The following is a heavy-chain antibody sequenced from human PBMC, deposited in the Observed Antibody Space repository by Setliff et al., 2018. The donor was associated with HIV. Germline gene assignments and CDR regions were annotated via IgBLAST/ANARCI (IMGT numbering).Heavy chain of an antibody. D-gene: IGHD5-12*01. CDR3: AREGFYDDYFDY. Sequence: WASVKVSCKASGYTFTTYTIQWVCQAPGQRLEWMGWINTGSGNTTYSQKFQGRVTITRDTSASTAYMEVSSLRSEDTAVYYCAREGFYDDYFDYWGQGALVTVS. CDR1: GYTFTTYT. V-gene: IGHV1-3*04. CDR2: INTGSGNT. J-gene: IGHJ4*02.